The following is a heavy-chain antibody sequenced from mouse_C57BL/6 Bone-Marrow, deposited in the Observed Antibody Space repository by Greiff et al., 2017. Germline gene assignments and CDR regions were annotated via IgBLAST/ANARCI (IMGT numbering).Heavy chain of an antibody. V-gene: IGHV14-2*01. CDR1: GFNIKDYY. CDR2: IGTEDGET. D-gene: IGHD1-1*01. Sequence: EVQLQQSGAELVKPGASVKLSCTASGFNIKDYYMHWVKQRTEQGLEWIGRIGTEDGETKSAPKFQGKATITADTSSNTAYLHLSSLTSEDTAFYYCARLLYGSSYDAWFAYWCQGTLVTVSA. J-gene: IGHJ3*01. CDR3: ARLLYGSSYDAWFAY.